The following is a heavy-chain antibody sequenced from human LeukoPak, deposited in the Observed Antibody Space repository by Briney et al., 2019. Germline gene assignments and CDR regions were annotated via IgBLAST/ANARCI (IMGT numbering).Heavy chain of an antibody. Sequence: GGSLRLSCAASGFTFSSYWMSWVRQAPGKGLEWVANIKQDGSEKYYVDSVKGRFTISRDNAKNSLYLQMNSLRAEDTAVYYCARDTRDYDYVWGSWCYFDYWGQGTLVTVSS. CDR1: GFTFSSYW. D-gene: IGHD3-16*01. CDR3: ARDTRDYDYVWGSWCYFDY. V-gene: IGHV3-7*01. CDR2: IKQDGSEK. J-gene: IGHJ4*02.